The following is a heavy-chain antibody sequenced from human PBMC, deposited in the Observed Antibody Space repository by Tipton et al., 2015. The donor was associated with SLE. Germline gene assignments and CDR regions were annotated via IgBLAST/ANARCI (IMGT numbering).Heavy chain of an antibody. D-gene: IGHD3-9*01. Sequence: LRLSCAVFGGSLSGYHWSWIRQSPGKGLEWIGEMFHSGSTNYNPSLKSRVTISVDTSKNQFSLKLSSVTAADTAVYYCARAGPVGRYFDWVDYWGQGTLVTVSS. J-gene: IGHJ4*02. V-gene: IGHV4-34*12. CDR3: ARAGPVGRYFDWVDY. CDR1: GGSLSGYH. CDR2: MFHSGST.